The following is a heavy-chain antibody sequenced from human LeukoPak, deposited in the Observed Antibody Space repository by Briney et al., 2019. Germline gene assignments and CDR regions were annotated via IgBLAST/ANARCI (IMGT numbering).Heavy chain of an antibody. CDR2: ISAYNGNT. Sequence: GASVKVSCKASGYTFTSYDINWVRQATGQGLEWMGWISAYNGNTNYAQKLQGRVTMTTDTSTSTAYMELRSLRSDDTAVYYCARLSWSYDSSGYAKRPDAFDIWGQGTMVTVSS. V-gene: IGHV1-18*01. J-gene: IGHJ3*02. CDR3: ARLSWSYDSSGYAKRPDAFDI. CDR1: GYTFTSYD. D-gene: IGHD3-22*01.